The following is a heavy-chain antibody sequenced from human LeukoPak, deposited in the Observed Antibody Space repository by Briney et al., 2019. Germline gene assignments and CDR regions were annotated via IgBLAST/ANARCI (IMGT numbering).Heavy chain of an antibody. CDR2: ISSSGSTI. V-gene: IGHV3-48*03. J-gene: IGHJ6*03. D-gene: IGHD5-18*01. CDR1: GFTFSSYE. CDR3: ARMNTAMVNGLNYYYYMDV. Sequence: GGSLRLSCAASGFTFSSYEMNWVRQAPGKGLEWVSYISSSGSTIYYADSVKGRFTISRDNAKNSLYLQMNSLRADDTAVYYCARMNTAMVNGLNYYYYMDVWGKGTTVAISS.